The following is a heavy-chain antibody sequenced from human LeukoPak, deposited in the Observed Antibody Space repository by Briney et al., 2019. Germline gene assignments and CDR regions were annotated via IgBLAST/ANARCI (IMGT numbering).Heavy chain of an antibody. CDR3: AKDMYYDSSGPVFDY. CDR1: GFTFSSYA. CDR2: ISGSGGST. V-gene: IGHV3-23*01. J-gene: IGHJ4*02. D-gene: IGHD3-22*01. Sequence: GGSLRLSCAASGFTFSSYAMSWVRQAPGKGLEWVSAISGSGGSTYYADSVKGRFTISRDTSKNTLYLQMNSPRAEDTAVYYCAKDMYYDSSGPVFDYWGQGTLVTVSS.